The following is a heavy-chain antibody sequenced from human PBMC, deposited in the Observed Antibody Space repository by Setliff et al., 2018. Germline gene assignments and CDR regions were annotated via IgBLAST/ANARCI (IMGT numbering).Heavy chain of an antibody. CDR3: ARHGGWYFDL. Sequence: PSETLSLTCAVYGGSFSGYYWSWIRQPPGKGLEWIGEINHSGSTNYNPSLKSRVTISVDTSKSEFSLRLNSVTAADSAVYYCARHGGWYFDLWGRGTLVTVSS. V-gene: IGHV4-34*01. D-gene: IGHD4-17*01. J-gene: IGHJ2*01. CDR2: INHSGST. CDR1: GGSFSGYY.